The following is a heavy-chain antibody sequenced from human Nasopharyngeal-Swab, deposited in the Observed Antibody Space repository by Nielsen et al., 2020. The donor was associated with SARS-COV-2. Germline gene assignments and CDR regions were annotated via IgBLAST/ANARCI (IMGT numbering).Heavy chain of an antibody. CDR1: GGSISSYY. J-gene: IGHJ5*02. Sequence: GSLRLSCTVSGGSISSYYWSWIRQPPGKGLAWIGYIYYSGSTNYNPSLKSRVTISVDTSKNQFSLKLSSVTAADTAVYYCARDSASSSSKGNWFDPWGQGTLVTVSS. V-gene: IGHV4-59*13. CDR3: ARDSASSSSKGNWFDP. D-gene: IGHD6-6*01. CDR2: IYYSGST.